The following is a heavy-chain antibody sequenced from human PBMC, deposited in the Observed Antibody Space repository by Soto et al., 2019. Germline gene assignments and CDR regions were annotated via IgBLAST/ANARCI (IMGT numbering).Heavy chain of an antibody. CDR1: GGSISSSY. J-gene: IGHJ5*02. D-gene: IGHD3-22*01. CDR2: IYDSGST. CDR3: ASPVHYYDSSGYYNSYNWFDP. V-gene: IGHV4-59*08. Sequence: SETLSLTCTVSGGSISSSYWSWIRQPPGKGLEWIGYIYDSGSTYYNSSLKSRVTMSVDTSKNQFSLKLSSVTAADTAVYYCASPVHYYDSSGYYNSYNWFDPWGQGTLVTVSS.